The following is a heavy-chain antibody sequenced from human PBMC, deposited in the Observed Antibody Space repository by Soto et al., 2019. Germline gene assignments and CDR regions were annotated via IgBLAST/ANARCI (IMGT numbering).Heavy chain of an antibody. CDR2: IYYSGST. CDR3: ARDQGLSGYTNYYYYYGMDV. J-gene: IGHJ6*02. V-gene: IGHV4-61*01. CDR1: GGSVSSGSYY. Sequence: SETLSLTCTVSGGSVSSGSYYWSWIRQPPGKGLEWIGYIYYSGSTNYNPSLKSRVTISVDTSKNQFSLKLSSVTAADTAVYYCARDQGLSGYTNYYYYYGMDVWGHGTTVTVSS. D-gene: IGHD3-22*01.